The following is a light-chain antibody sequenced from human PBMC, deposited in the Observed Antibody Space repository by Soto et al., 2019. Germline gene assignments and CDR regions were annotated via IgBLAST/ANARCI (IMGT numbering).Light chain of an antibody. CDR1: SSDVGGYNY. Sequence: SALTQPASVSGSPGQSITISCIGTSSDVGGYNYVSWYQQHPGKAPKLMIYDVTNRPSGVSNRFSGSKSGNTASLTISGLQAEDEADYYCSSYTSSITYVFGTGTKLTVL. J-gene: IGLJ1*01. CDR3: SSYTSSITYV. V-gene: IGLV2-14*01. CDR2: DVT.